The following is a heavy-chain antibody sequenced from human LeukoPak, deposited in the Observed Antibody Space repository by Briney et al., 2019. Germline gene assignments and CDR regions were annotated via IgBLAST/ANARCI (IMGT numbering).Heavy chain of an antibody. J-gene: IGHJ4*02. CDR1: GFTFSSYA. CDR3: AKVRVFGYSVPFDY. V-gene: IGHV3-23*01. CDR2: IIGSGGST. Sequence: PGGSLRLSCAASGFTFSSYAMSWVRQAPGKGLEWVSAIIGSGGSTYYADSVKGRFTISTDNSKNTLYLQMNSLRAEDTAVYYCAKVRVFGYSVPFDYWGQGTLVTVSS. D-gene: IGHD3-22*01.